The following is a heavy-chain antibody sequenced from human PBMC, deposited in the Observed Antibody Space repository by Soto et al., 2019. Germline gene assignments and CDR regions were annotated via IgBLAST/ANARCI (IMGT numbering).Heavy chain of an antibody. CDR2: IYPGDSDT. D-gene: IGHD2-2*01. CDR3: ARHVVVPAAMHYYYYYYMDV. J-gene: IGHJ6*03. CDR1: GYSFTSYW. Sequence: GESLKISCKGSGYSFTSYWIGWVRQMPGKGLEWMGIIYPGDSDTRYSPSFQGQVTISADKSISTAYLQWSSLKASDTATYYCARHVVVPAAMHYYYYYYMDVWGKGTTVTVSS. V-gene: IGHV5-51*01.